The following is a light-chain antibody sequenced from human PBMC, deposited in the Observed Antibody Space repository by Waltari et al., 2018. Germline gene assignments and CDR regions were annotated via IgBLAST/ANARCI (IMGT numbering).Light chain of an antibody. CDR1: NIERKS. V-gene: IGLV3-21*02. CDR3: QVWDGGRVV. J-gene: IGLJ3*02. Sequence: SYVLTQPPSESVAPVQEATITCGGNNIERKSVHWYQQRPGQAPLLVVYDDSDRASGIPERFSGSKSGDTATLTLSRVEAGDEADYSCQVWDGGRVVFGGGTKLTVL. CDR2: DDS.